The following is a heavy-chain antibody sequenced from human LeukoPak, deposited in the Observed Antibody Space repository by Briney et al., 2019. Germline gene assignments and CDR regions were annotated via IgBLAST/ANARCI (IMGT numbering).Heavy chain of an antibody. CDR2: INPNSGGT. CDR1: GYTFTGYY. D-gene: IGHD1-14*01. V-gene: IGHV1-2*02. Sequence: ASVKVSCKASGYTFTGYYMHWVRQALGQGLEWMGWINPNSGGTNYAQKFQGRVTMTRDTSISTAYMELSRLRSDDTAVYYCARDRNVAPQLDYFDYWGQGTLVTVSS. CDR3: ARDRNVAPQLDYFDY. J-gene: IGHJ4*02.